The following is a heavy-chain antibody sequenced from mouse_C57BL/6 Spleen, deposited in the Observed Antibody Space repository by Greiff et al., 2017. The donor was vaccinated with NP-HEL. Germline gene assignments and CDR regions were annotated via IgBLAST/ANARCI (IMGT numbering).Heavy chain of an antibody. Sequence: EVQLVESVAELVRPGASVKLSCTASGFNIKNTYMHWVKQRPEQGLEWIGRIDPANGNTKYAPKFQGKATLTADTSSNTAYLQLSSLTSEDTAIYYCARSDYYGGSPAWFAYWGQGTLVTVSA. D-gene: IGHD1-1*01. J-gene: IGHJ3*01. CDR1: GFNIKNTY. CDR3: ARSDYYGGSPAWFAY. V-gene: IGHV14-3*01. CDR2: IDPANGNT.